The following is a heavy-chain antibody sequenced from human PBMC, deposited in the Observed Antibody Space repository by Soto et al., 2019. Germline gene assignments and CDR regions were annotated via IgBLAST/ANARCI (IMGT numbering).Heavy chain of an antibody. CDR3: VRDYYYDSSGPQPYFAC. CDR1: GGTFSSYA. J-gene: IGHJ4*02. V-gene: IGHV1-69*01. D-gene: IGHD3-22*01. CDR2: IIPIFGTA. Sequence: QVQLVQSGAEVRKPGSSVKVSCKASGGTFSSYAISWVRQAPGQGLEWMGGIIPIFGTANYAQKFQGRVPITADESTSTGYMELISLRYEGTAVYYCVRDYYYDSSGPQPYFACEGQGSLLTVSS.